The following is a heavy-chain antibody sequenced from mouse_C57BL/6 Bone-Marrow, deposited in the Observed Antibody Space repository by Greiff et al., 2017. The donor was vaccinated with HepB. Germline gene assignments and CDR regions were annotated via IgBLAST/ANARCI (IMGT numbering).Heavy chain of an antibody. CDR1: GYTFTEYT. V-gene: IGHV1-62-2*01. CDR2: FYPGSGSI. D-gene: IGHD3-2*02. Sequence: VKLMESGAELVKPGASVKLSCKASGYTFTEYTIHWVKQRSGQGLEWIGWFYPGSGSIKYNEKFKDKATLTADKSSSTVYMELSRLTSEDSAVYFCARHEGGSSGYVAWFAYWGQGTLVTVSA. J-gene: IGHJ3*01. CDR3: ARHEGGSSGYVAWFAY.